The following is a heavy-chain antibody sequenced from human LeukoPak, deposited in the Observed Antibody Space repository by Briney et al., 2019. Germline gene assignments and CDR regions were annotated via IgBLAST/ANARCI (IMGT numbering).Heavy chain of an antibody. V-gene: IGHV3-23*01. J-gene: IGHJ4*01. D-gene: IGHD6-19*01. CDR1: GFTFSSYW. Sequence: GGSLRLSCAASGFTFSSYWMSWVRQAPGKGLEWVSAISGSAGTTYYADSVKGRFTISRDNSKNTLYLQINSLTAEDTAVYYCAKDHLPGIVVADRDYWGHGTLVTVSS. CDR3: AKDHLPGIVVADRDY. CDR2: ISGSAGTT.